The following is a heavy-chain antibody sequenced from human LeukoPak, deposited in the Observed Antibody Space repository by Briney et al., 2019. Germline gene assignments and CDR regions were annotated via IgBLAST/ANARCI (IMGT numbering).Heavy chain of an antibody. CDR2: INGDGSST. D-gene: IGHD1-7*01. V-gene: IGHV3-74*01. Sequence: PGGSLRLSCAASGFSFSSYWMHWVRQAPGKGLVWVSRINGDGSSTSYADSVKGRFTISRDNAKNTLYLQMNSLRAEDTAVYYCARDLRVRNWNSRRDWFDPWGQGTLVTVSS. J-gene: IGHJ5*02. CDR1: GFSFSSYW. CDR3: ARDLRVRNWNSRRDWFDP.